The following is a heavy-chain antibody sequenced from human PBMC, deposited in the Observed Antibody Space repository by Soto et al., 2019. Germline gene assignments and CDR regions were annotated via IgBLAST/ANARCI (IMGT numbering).Heavy chain of an antibody. D-gene: IGHD3-3*01. CDR3: ARSPITYDFWSGYPPDYYYYGMDV. CDR2: IYYSGST. J-gene: IGHJ6*02. V-gene: IGHV4-59*01. CDR1: CGSISSYY. Sequence: SETLSLTCTVSCGSISSYYWSWIRQPPGKGLEWIGYIYYSGSTNYNPSLKSRVTISVDTSKNQFSLKLSSVTAADTAVYYCARSPITYDFWSGYPPDYYYYGMDVWGQGTTVTVSS.